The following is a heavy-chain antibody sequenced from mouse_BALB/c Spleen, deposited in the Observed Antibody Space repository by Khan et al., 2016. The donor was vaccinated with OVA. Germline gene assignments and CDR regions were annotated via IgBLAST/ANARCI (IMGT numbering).Heavy chain of an antibody. D-gene: IGHD1-1*01. CDR3: ARRGRRWDFDY. CDR1: GYTFINYW. Sequence: VQLQQSGAELAKPGASLKMSCKASGYTFINYWILWIKQRPGQGLEWIGYINPSTGYTEYNQNFKDKATLTAAKTSSTASMQLSSLTSEDSTVYYCARRGRRWDFDYWGQGTTLTVSS. J-gene: IGHJ2*01. CDR2: INPSTGYT. V-gene: IGHV1-7*01.